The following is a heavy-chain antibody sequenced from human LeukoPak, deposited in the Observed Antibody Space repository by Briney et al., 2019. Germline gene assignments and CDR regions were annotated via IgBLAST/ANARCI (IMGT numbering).Heavy chain of an antibody. CDR2: ISSSSSTI. Sequence: GGSLRLSCAASGFTFSSYSMNWVRQAPGKGLEWVSYISSSSSTIYYADSVKGRFTISRDNAKNSLYLQMNSLRAEDTAVYYCARAPTTIYPYFDYWGQGTLVTVSS. V-gene: IGHV3-48*01. CDR3: ARAPTTIYPYFDY. D-gene: IGHD4-17*01. J-gene: IGHJ4*02. CDR1: GFTFSSYS.